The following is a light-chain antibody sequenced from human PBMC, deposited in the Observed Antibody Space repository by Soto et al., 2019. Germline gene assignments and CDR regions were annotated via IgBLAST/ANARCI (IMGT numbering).Light chain of an antibody. V-gene: IGLV1-51*01. CDR3: GSWDSSLGAYV. J-gene: IGLJ1*01. CDR2: DDN. Sequence: QSVLTQPPSVSAAPGQKVTISCSGSSSNIGGNSVSWYQQLPGTAPKLPIYDDNKRPSGIPDRFSGSKSGTSATLGITGFQTGDEADYYCGSWDSSLGAYVFGTGTKVTVL. CDR1: SSNIGGNS.